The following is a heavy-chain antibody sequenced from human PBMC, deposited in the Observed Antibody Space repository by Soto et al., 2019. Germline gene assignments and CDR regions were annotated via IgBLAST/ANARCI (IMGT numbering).Heavy chain of an antibody. CDR3: ASSSPFHY. V-gene: IGHV4-39*01. D-gene: IGHD6-6*01. Sequence: PSETLSLTCSVSSASLISSTYYWSWIRQPPGRGPEWIGSIYYSGNTYYKPSLKSRVSISIDTSRNQFSLKLTSVTAADTGVYYCASSSPFHYWGPGILLTVSS. J-gene: IGHJ4*02. CDR1: SASLISSTYY. CDR2: IYYSGNT.